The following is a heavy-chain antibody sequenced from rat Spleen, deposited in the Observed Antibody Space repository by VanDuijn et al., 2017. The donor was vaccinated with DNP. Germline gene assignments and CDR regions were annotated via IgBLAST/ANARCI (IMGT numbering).Heavy chain of an antibody. J-gene: IGHJ2*01. Sequence: EVSLVESGGGSVQPGRSLKLSCITSGFVFSEYNMAWVRQAPKKGLEWVATVNYDGGITYYRDSVKGRFTISRDNAESALYLRMDSLRSEDTATYYCTRHDYSNYYFDYWGRGVMVTVSS. CDR3: TRHDYSNYYFDY. CDR2: VNYDGGIT. V-gene: IGHV5-7*01. CDR1: GFVFSEYN. D-gene: IGHD1-8*01.